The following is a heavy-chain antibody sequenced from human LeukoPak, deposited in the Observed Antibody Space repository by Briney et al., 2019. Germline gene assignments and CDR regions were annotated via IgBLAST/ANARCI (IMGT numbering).Heavy chain of an antibody. CDR3: ARVTVDTAKADVFDY. J-gene: IGHJ4*02. Sequence: SETLSLTCTVSGGSISSYYWSWIRQPAGKGLEWIGRIYTSGSTNYNPSLKSRVTMSVDTSKNQFSLKLSSVTAADTAVYYCARVTVDTAKADVFDYWGQGTLVTVSS. V-gene: IGHV4-4*07. CDR2: IYTSGST. CDR1: GGSISSYY. D-gene: IGHD5-18*01.